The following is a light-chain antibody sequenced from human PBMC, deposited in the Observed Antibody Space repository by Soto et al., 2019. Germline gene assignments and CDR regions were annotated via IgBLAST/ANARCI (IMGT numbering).Light chain of an antibody. CDR3: QHYNSYSEA. V-gene: IGKV1-5*03. CDR1: QTISSW. J-gene: IGKJ1*01. CDR2: KAS. Sequence: DIQMTQSPSTLSGSVGDRVTITCRASQTISSWLAWYQQKPGKAPKLLIYKASTLKSGVPSRFSGSGSGTEFTLTMSSLQPDDFATYYCQHYNSYSEAFGQGTKVDNK.